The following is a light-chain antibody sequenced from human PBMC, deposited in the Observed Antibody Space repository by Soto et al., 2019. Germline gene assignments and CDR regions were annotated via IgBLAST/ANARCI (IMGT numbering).Light chain of an antibody. Sequence: QSALTQPASVSGSPGQSITISCTGTSSDVGGYNHVSWYQQHPGKAPKLMIFEVGNRPSGVSDRFSGSKSANTASLTISGLQAEDGADYYCSSYTTSSTLVFGGGTKLTVL. V-gene: IGLV2-14*01. CDR2: EVG. CDR3: SSYTTSSTLV. CDR1: SSDVGGYNH. J-gene: IGLJ3*02.